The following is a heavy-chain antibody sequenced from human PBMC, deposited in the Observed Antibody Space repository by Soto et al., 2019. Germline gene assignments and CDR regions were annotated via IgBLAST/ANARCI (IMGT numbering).Heavy chain of an antibody. Sequence: QVQLAQSGAEERKPGASVKVSCEATGYTFTAYAMHWVRQAPGQRLEWMGWINPANGNTKYSQKFQGRLTITSDTPANTCYLELTSLTSEDTAMYYCTRSAISPYGGLIGPFDYWGQGNLVTVSS. CDR1: GYTFTAYA. J-gene: IGHJ4*02. D-gene: IGHD3-16*02. V-gene: IGHV1-3*05. CDR2: INPANGNT. CDR3: TRSAISPYGGLIGPFDY.